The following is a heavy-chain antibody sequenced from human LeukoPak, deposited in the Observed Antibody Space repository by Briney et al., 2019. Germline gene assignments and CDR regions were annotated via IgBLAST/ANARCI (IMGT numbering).Heavy chain of an antibody. Sequence: GGSLRLSCAASGFTFSSHSMNWVRQAPGKGLEWVSYIISSSSTIYYADSVKGRFTISRDNAKNSLYLQMNSLRAEDTAVYYCARGAYYYEDWGQGTLVTVSS. V-gene: IGHV3-48*01. D-gene: IGHD3-22*01. CDR3: ARGAYYYED. CDR1: GFTFSSHS. J-gene: IGHJ4*02. CDR2: IISSSSTI.